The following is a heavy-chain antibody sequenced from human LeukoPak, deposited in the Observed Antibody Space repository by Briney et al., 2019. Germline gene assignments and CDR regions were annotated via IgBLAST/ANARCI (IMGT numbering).Heavy chain of an antibody. CDR3: AKFEGATIPGWFNDY. D-gene: IGHD6-19*01. CDR2: ISGSGGSA. J-gene: IGHJ4*02. Sequence: GGSLRLSCAASGFTFSSFEMSWVRQAPGKGLEWVSAISGSGGSAYYADSVKGRFTISRDNSRNSLSLQMNSLRTEDTAVYFCAKFEGATIPGWFNDYWGQGILVTVSS. CDR1: GFTFSSFE. V-gene: IGHV3-23*01.